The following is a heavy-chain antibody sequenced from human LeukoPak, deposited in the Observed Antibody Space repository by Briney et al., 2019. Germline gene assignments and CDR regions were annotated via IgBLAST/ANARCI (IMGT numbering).Heavy chain of an antibody. CDR2: IYYSGSS. J-gene: IGHJ5*02. V-gene: IGHV4-59*01. CDR3: ARDKRSYSSSWFDP. CDR1: GGAISSYY. Sequence: TSETLSLTCIVSGGAISSYYWNWIRQPPGKGLEWIGHIYYSGSSNYNPSLKSRVTISVDTSKNQFSLKLSSVTAADTAVYYCARDKRSYSSSWFDPWGQGTLVTVSS. D-gene: IGHD6-13*01.